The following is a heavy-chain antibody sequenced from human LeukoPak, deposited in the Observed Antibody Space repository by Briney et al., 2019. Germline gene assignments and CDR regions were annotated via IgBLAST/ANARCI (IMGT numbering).Heavy chain of an antibody. CDR1: GGSISSSIYY. V-gene: IGHV4-39*01. CDR3: ARQVSRTASHFDQ. CDR2: IYYSGST. J-gene: IGHJ4*02. Sequence: SETLSLTCTVSGGSISSSIYYWGWIRQPPGKGLEWIGSIYYSGSTFYNPPLKSRVALSVDTPKNQFSLRLSSVTAADTAIYYCARQVSRTASHFDQWGQGTLVTVSS.